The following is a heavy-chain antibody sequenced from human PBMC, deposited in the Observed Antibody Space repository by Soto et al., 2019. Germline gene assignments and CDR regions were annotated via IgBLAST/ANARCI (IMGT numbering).Heavy chain of an antibody. V-gene: IGHV1-24*01. CDR3: ATGRYDFWSGYRRYAFDI. D-gene: IGHD3-3*01. CDR2: FDPEDGET. J-gene: IGHJ3*02. Sequence: GASVKVSCKVSGYTLTELSMHWVRQAPGKGLEWMGGFDPEDGETIYAQKFQGRVTMTEDTSTDTAYMELSSLRSEDTAVYYCATGRYDFWSGYRRYAFDIWGQGTMVTVS. CDR1: GYTLTELS.